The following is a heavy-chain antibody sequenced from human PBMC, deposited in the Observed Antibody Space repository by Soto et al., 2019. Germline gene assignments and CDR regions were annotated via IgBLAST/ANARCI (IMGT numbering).Heavy chain of an antibody. CDR3: AKYAGYSGYDGTYFDY. CDR1: GFTFSNCA. D-gene: IGHD5-12*01. CDR2: ISGGGGST. Sequence: GGSLRLSCAASGFTFSNCAMSWVRQAPGKGLEWVSSISGGGGSTYYADSVKGRFTVSRDNSKSTLYLQMNSLRAEDTAVYYCAKYAGYSGYDGTYFDYWGQGSLVTVSS. J-gene: IGHJ4*02. V-gene: IGHV3-23*01.